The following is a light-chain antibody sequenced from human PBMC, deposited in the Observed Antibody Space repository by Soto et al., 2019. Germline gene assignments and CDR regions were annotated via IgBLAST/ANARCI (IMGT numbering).Light chain of an antibody. CDR2: DAS. CDR1: QSVSSY. CDR3: QQPYT. J-gene: IGKJ2*01. Sequence: EIVLTQSPATLTLSPGERATLSCRASQSVSSYLAWYQQKTGQAPRLLIYDASNRATGIPARFSGSGSGTDFTVTISSLEPEDFAVYYCQQPYTFGQGTRLEIK. V-gene: IGKV3-11*01.